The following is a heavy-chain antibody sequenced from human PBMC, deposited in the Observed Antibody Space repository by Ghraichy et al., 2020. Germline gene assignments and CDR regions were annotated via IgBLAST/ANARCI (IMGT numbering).Heavy chain of an antibody. CDR1: GYTFTSYY. V-gene: IGHV1-46*03. CDR3: ASPISGYYYGLDV. Sequence: ASVKVSCKASGYTFTSYYMHWVRQAPGQGLEWMGIINPSDGSTSYAQKFQGRVTMTRDTSTSTVYMEMSSLRSEDTAVYFCASPISGYYYGLDVWGQGTTVTVSS. J-gene: IGHJ6*02. CDR2: INPSDGST. D-gene: IGHD6-25*01.